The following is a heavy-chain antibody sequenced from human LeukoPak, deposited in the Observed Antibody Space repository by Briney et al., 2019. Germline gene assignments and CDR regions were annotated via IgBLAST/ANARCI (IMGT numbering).Heavy chain of an antibody. CDR2: ISAYNGNT. D-gene: IGHD2-2*01. CDR3: ARDLGYCSSTSCYLRIEYYYYYGMDV. CDR1: GYTFTSYG. Sequence: GASVKVSCKASGYTFTSYGISWVRQAPGQGLEWMGWISAYNGNTNYAQKLQGRVTMTTDTSTSTAYMELRSLRSDDTAVCYCARDLGYCSSTSCYLRIEYYYYYGMDVWGQGTTVTVSS. V-gene: IGHV1-18*01. J-gene: IGHJ6*02.